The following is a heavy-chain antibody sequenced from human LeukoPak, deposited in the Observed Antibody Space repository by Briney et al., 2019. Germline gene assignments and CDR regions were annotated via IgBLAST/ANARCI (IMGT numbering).Heavy chain of an antibody. Sequence: ASVKVSCKASGGTFTSYAISWVRQAPGQGLEWMGGIIPNSGGTNYAQKFKGRVTMTRDTAISTAYMELNRLSSNATANSYFARDARAAAAGINWFDPWGQGTLGTASS. CDR1: GGTFTSYA. J-gene: IGHJ5*02. D-gene: IGHD6-13*01. V-gene: IGHV1-2*02. CDR3: ARDARAAAAGINWFDP. CDR2: IIPNSGGT.